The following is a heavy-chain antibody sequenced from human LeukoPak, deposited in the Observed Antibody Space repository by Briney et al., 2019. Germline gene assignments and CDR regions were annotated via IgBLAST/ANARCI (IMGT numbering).Heavy chain of an antibody. V-gene: IGHV4-59*01. Sequence: PSETLSLTCTVSGGSISSYYWSWIRQPPGKGLEWIGYIYYSGTTNYNPSLKGRVTISVDTSKSQFSLKLSSVTAADTAVYYCARGVYIAAAQYAYWGQGTLVTVSS. J-gene: IGHJ4*02. D-gene: IGHD6-13*01. CDR1: GGSISSYY. CDR2: IYYSGTT. CDR3: ARGVYIAAAQYAY.